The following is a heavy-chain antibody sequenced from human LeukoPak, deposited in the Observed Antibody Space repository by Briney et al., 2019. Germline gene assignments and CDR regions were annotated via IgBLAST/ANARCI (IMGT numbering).Heavy chain of an antibody. J-gene: IGHJ3*02. Sequence: PGRSLRLSCAASGFTFDDYAMHWVRQAPGKGLEWVSGISWNSGSIGYADSVKGRFTISRDNAKNSLYLQMNRLRAEDTALYYCAKDLGVGLNAFDIWGQGTMVTVSS. CDR2: ISWNSGSI. CDR1: GFTFDDYA. CDR3: AKDLGVGLNAFDI. V-gene: IGHV3-9*01. D-gene: IGHD4/OR15-4a*01.